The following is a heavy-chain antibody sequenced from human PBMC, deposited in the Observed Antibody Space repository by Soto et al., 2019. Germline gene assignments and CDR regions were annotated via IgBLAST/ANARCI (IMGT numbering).Heavy chain of an antibody. V-gene: IGHV1-69*01. Sequence: QVQLVQSWAEVKKPGSSVKVSCKASGGTFSSYAISWVRQAPGQGLEWMGGIIPIFGTANYAQKFQGRVTITADESTSTAYMELSSLRSEDTAVYYCAREALGVVIHRGYFDYWGQGTLVTVSS. CDR2: IIPIFGTA. CDR3: AREALGVVIHRGYFDY. D-gene: IGHD3-3*01. J-gene: IGHJ4*02. CDR1: GGTFSSYA.